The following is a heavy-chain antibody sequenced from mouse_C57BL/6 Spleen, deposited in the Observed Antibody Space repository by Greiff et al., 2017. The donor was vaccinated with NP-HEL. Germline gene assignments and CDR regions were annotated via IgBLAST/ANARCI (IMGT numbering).Heavy chain of an antibody. J-gene: IGHJ2*01. D-gene: IGHD4-1*01. V-gene: IGHV7-3*01. CDR2: IRNKANGYTT. CDR1: GFTFTDYY. CDR3: ARYRVGRTGFDY. Sequence: EVLLVESGGGLVQPGGSLSLSCAASGFTFTDYYMSWVRQPPGKALEWLGFIRNKANGYTTEYSASVKGRFTISRDNSQSILYLQMNALRAEDSATYYCARYRVGRTGFDYWGQGTTLTVSS.